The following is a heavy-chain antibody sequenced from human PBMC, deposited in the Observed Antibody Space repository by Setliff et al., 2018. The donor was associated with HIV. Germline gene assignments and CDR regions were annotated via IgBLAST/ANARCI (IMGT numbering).Heavy chain of an antibody. J-gene: IGHJ4*02. Sequence: SETLSLTCTVSGGSISSSSYYWGWIRQPPGKGLEWIGSIYYSGSTHYNPSLKSRVTISVDTSKNQFSLKLSSVTAADTAVYYCARLGSDYYDSSGYLYYFDYWGQGTLVTVSS. V-gene: IGHV4-39*01. CDR3: ARLGSDYYDSSGYLYYFDY. D-gene: IGHD3-22*01. CDR2: IYYSGST. CDR1: GGSISSSSYY.